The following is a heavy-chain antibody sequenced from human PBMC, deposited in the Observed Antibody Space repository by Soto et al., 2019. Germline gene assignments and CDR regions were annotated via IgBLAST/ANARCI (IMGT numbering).Heavy chain of an antibody. CDR2: ISAYNGNT. J-gene: IGHJ3*02. CDR3: ARGSTVTTVGGAFDI. Sequence: ASVKVSCKASGYTFTSYVISWLRQAPGQGLEWMGWISAYNGNTNYAQKLQGRVTMTTDTSTSTAYMELRSLRSDDTAVYYCARGSTVTTVGGAFDIWGQGTMVTVSS. V-gene: IGHV1-18*01. D-gene: IGHD4-17*01. CDR1: GYTFTSYV.